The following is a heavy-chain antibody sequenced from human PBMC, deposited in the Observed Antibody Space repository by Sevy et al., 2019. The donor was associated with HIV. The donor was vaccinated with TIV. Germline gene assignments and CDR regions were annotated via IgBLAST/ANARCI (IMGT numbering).Heavy chain of an antibody. CDR1: GFTFSNYA. CDR3: ARGAYYYDNAAYYALDS. J-gene: IGHJ4*02. Sequence: GGSLRLSCAATGFTFSNYAMHWVRQAPGKGMEWVAIIWSDGAYQYHGYFLKGRFTISRDNTNNTLYLQMNNVRVEDTAVYYCARGAYYYDNAAYYALDSWGQGTLVTVSS. V-gene: IGHV3-33*01. CDR2: IWSDGAYQ. D-gene: IGHD3-22*01.